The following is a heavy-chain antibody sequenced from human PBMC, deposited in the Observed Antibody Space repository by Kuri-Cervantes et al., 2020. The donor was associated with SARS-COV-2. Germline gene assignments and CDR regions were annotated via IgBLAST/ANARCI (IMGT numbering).Heavy chain of an antibody. CDR2: ISSSSSTI. CDR3: AKSGYSSSSYYYYYGMDV. CDR1: GFTFSSST. D-gene: IGHD6-6*01. Sequence: LSLTCAASGFTFSSSTMLWVRQAPGKGLEWVSYISSSSSTIYYADSVKGRFTISRDNAKNSLYLQMNSLRDEDTAVYYCAKSGYSSSSYYYYYGMDVWGQGTTVTVSS. J-gene: IGHJ6*02. V-gene: IGHV3-48*02.